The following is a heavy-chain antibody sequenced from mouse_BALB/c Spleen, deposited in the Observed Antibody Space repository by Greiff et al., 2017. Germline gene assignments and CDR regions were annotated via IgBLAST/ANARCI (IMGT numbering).Heavy chain of an antibody. CDR3: ASVPYGSSGPNAMDY. CDR2: INPSTGYT. CDR1: GYTFTSYW. Sequence: QVQLQQSGAELAKPGASVKMSCKASGYTFTSYWMHWVKQRPGQGLEWIGYINPSTGYTEYNQKFKDKATLTADKSSSTAYMQLSSLTSEDSAVYDCASVPYGSSGPNAMDYWGQGTSVTVSS. D-gene: IGHD1-1*01. J-gene: IGHJ4*01. V-gene: IGHV1-7*01.